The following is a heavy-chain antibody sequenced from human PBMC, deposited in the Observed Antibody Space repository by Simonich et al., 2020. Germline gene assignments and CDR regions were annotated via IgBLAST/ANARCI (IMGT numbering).Heavy chain of an antibody. CDR1: GYTFTSYD. J-gene: IGHJ4*02. CDR3: ARTYSGSYYYFDY. D-gene: IGHD1-26*01. CDR2: SNPNSGNT. V-gene: IGHV1-8*03. Sequence: QVQLVQSGAEVKKPGASVKVSCKASGYTFTSYDINWVRQATGQGSEWMGWSNPNSGNTGYAQKFQGRVTITRNTSISTAYMELSSLRSEDTAVYYCARTYSGSYYYFDYWGQGTLVTVSS.